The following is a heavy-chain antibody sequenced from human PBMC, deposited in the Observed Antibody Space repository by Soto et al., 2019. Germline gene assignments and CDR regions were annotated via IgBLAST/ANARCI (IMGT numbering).Heavy chain of an antibody. Sequence: QVQLVQSGAEVKKPGASMKVSCKASGLTFSSYSFTWVRQAPGQGLEWMGWISAYTGNANYAQKFQGRITMTTDPSASIVYMEPRRLRCHDTAVYYCARVRVTYAAGYFFDYGGQGNLVTVSS. V-gene: IGHV1-18*01. D-gene: IGHD3-10*01. CDR2: ISAYTGNA. CDR1: GLTFSSYS. CDR3: ARVRVTYAAGYFFDY. J-gene: IGHJ4*02.